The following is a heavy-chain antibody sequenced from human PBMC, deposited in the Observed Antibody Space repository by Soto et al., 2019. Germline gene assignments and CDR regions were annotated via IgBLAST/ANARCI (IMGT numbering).Heavy chain of an antibody. CDR1: GFTFSSYS. D-gene: IGHD6-13*01. Sequence: EVQLVESGGGLVKPGGSLRLSCAASGFTFSSYSMNWVRQAPGKGLEWVSSISSSSSYIYYADSVKGRFTISRDNAKNSLYLQMNSLRAEDTAVYYCARGDRSSWPPYFDYWGQGTLVTVSS. V-gene: IGHV3-21*01. CDR2: ISSSSSYI. CDR3: ARGDRSSWPPYFDY. J-gene: IGHJ4*02.